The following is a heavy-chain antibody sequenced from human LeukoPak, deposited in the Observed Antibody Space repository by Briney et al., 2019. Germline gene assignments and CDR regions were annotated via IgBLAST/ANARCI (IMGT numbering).Heavy chain of an antibody. CDR1: GFSFSAYI. V-gene: IGHV3-23*01. D-gene: IGHD1-14*01. Sequence: GGSLRLSCAASGFSFSAYIMNWARQAPGKGLEWVSTIIGSGVTTYYADSVKGRFTISRDNSKNTLYLQVNSLRAEDTAVYYCAKDASDTGYYFDYWGQGTLVTVSS. CDR3: AKDASDTGYYFDY. J-gene: IGHJ4*02. CDR2: IIGSGVTT.